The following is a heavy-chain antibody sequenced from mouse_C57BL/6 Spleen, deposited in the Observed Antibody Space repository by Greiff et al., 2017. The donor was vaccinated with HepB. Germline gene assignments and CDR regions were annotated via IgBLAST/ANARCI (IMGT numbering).Heavy chain of an antibody. V-gene: IGHV1-22*01. CDR1: GYTFTDYN. CDR3: ARETGLYYYAMDY. D-gene: IGHD4-1*01. Sequence: VQLQQSGPELVKPGASVKMSCKASGYTFTDYNMHWVKQSHGKSLEWIGYINPNNGGTSYNQKFKGKATLTVNKSSSTAYMELRSLTSEDSAVYYCARETGLYYYAMDYWGQGTSVTVSS. CDR2: INPNNGGT. J-gene: IGHJ4*01.